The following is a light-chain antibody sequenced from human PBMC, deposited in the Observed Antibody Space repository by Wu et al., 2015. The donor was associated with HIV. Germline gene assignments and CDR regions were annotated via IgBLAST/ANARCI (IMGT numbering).Light chain of an antibody. J-gene: IGKJ1*01. CDR1: QSVNWY. CDR3: QQRSSWPWT. Sequence: DILLTQSPATLSLSPGERATLSCRASQSVNWYLAWFQQKPGQVPRLLIYESANRATGIPGRFSGSGSGTDFTLTINSLEPEDFAVYYCQQRSSWPWTFGQGTKVEIK. CDR2: ESA. V-gene: IGKV3-11*01.